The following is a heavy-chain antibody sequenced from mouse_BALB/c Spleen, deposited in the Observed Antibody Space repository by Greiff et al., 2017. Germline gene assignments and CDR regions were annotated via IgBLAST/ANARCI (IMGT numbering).Heavy chain of an antibody. CDR3: TRGAARAPSAY. J-gene: IGHJ3*01. V-gene: IGHV1S127*01. D-gene: IGHD3-1*01. Sequence: QVQLQQPGAELVKPGASVKMSCKASGYTFTSYWMHWVKQRPGQGLEWIGVIDPSDSYTSYNQKFKGKATLTVDTSSSTAYMQLSSLTSEDSAVYYCTRGAARAPSAYWGQGTLVTVSA. CDR1: GYTFTSYW. CDR2: IDPSDSYT.